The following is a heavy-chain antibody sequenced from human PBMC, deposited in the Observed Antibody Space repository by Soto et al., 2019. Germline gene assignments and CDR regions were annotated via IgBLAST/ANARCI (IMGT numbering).Heavy chain of an antibody. D-gene: IGHD3-10*01. V-gene: IGHV4-31*11. CDR3: AKEVRFGELLDWFDP. CDR1: GGSITGRDYY. J-gene: IGHJ5*02. CDR2: IYYSGST. Sequence: QVQLQESGPGLVKPSQTLSLTCAVSGGSITGRDYYWSWIRQHPGKGLEWIGYIYYSGSTYYNPSLTSRVTISLDTSKNQFSLKLSSVTAADTAVYYCAKEVRFGELLDWFDPWGQGTLVTVSS.